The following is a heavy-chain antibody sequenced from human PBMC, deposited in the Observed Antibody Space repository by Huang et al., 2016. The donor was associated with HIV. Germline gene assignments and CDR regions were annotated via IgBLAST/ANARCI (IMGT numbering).Heavy chain of an antibody. CDR1: GYRFRSNW. CDR3: ARLIGSPSFYYGLDV. J-gene: IGHJ6*02. Sequence: EVQLVQSGAEVKKPGESLKISCKGSGYRFRSNWVGWVRQMPGKGLEWMGIIYPRDSDTRYSPSFQGQVTISADKSINTAYLQWSSLKASDTAMYYCARLIGSPSFYYGLDVWGQGTTVTVSS. V-gene: IGHV5-51*01. CDR2: IYPRDSDT. D-gene: IGHD3-10*01.